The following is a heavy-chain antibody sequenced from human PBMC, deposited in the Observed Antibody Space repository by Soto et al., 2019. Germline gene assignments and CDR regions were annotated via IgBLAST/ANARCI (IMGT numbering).Heavy chain of an antibody. J-gene: IGHJ5*02. CDR2: FDPEDGET. CDR1: GYTLTELS. V-gene: IGHV1-24*01. Sequence: ASVKVSCKVSGYTLTELSMHWVRQAPGKGLEWMGGFDPEDGETIYAQKCQGRVTMTEDTSTDTAYMELSSLRSEDTAVYYCATLSNDFWSGPNNWFDPWGQGTLVTVSS. D-gene: IGHD3-3*01. CDR3: ATLSNDFWSGPNNWFDP.